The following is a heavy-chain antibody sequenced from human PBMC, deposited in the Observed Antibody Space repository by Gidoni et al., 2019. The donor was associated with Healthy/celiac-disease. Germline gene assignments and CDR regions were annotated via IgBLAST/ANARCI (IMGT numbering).Heavy chain of an antibody. CDR2: ICYSGST. Sequence: QLQLQESGPGLVKPSETRSLTRTVAGGSTSSSSYYWGWIRQPPGKGLEWIGSICYSGSTYYTPSLKSRVTISVDTSQNQFSLELSSVTAADTAVYYCASLTTGYSSSWYDYWGQGTLVTVSS. CDR3: ASLTTGYSSSWYDY. CDR1: GGSTSSSSYY. V-gene: IGHV4-39*01. D-gene: IGHD6-13*01. J-gene: IGHJ4*02.